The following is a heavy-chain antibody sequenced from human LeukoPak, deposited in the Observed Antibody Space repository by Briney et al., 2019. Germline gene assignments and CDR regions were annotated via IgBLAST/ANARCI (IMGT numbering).Heavy chain of an antibody. CDR2: INPNSGGT. V-gene: IGHV1-2*02. CDR1: GYTVTGYH. J-gene: IGHJ4*02. CDR3: AGDMVRGVILRRVLEY. Sequence: ASVKVSCKASGYTVTGYHMHWVRQAPGQGLEWMGWINPNSGGTNYAQKFQGRVTMTRDTSINTAYMELSSLRSDDTAVYYCAGDMVRGVILRRVLEYWGQGTLVTVSS. D-gene: IGHD3-10*01.